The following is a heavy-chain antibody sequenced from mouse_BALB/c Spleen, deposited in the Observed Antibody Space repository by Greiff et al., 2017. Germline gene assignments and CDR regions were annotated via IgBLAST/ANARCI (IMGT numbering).Heavy chain of an antibody. D-gene: IGHD1-2*01. CDR3: ARDRDYYGSMDY. J-gene: IGHJ4*01. CDR2: INSNGGST. CDR1: GFTFSSYG. Sequence: EVQLVESGGGLVQPGGSLKLSCAASGFTFSSYGMSWVRQTPDKRLELVATINSNGGSTYYPDSVKGRFTISRDNAKNTLYLQMSSLKSEDTAMYYCARDRDYYGSMDYWGQGTSVTVSS. V-gene: IGHV5-6-3*01.